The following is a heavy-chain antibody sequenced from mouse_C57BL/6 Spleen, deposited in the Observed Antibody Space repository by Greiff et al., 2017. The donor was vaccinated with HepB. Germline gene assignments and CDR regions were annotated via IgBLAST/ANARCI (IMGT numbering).Heavy chain of an antibody. CDR1: GFSLTSYG. J-gene: IGHJ4*01. CDR2: IWSGGST. V-gene: IGHV2-4*01. CDR3: ACSNYGNYYAMDY. Sequence: VKLVESGPGLVQPSQSLSITCTVSGFSLTSYGVHWVRQPPGKGLEWLGVIWSGGSTDYNAAFISRLSISKDNSKSQVFFKMNSLQADDTAIYYCACSNYGNYYAMDYWGQGTSVTVSS. D-gene: IGHD2-5*01.